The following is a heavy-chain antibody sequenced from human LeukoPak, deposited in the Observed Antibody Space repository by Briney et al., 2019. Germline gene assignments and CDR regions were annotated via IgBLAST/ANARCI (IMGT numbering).Heavy chain of an antibody. V-gene: IGHV3-48*03. CDR3: ARERETTVTYDAFDI. CDR1: GFTFSSYE. Sequence: GGSLRLSCVASGFTFSSYEMNWVRQAPGKGLEWVSYISRSGSTIYHADSVKCRFTLSRDNAKKSLYLEMKSLRAEDTAVYYCARERETTVTYDAFDIWGLGTMVTVSS. CDR2: ISRSGSTI. D-gene: IGHD4-17*01. J-gene: IGHJ3*02.